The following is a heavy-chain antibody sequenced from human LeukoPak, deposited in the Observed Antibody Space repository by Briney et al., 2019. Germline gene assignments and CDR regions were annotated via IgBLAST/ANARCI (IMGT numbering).Heavy chain of an antibody. CDR1: GFAFSSYG. V-gene: IGHV3-30*02. CDR2: IRYDGSNK. Sequence: GGSLRLSCAASGFAFSSYGMHWVRQAPGKGLEWVAFIRYDGSNKYYADSVKGRFTISRDNSKNTLYLQMNSLRAEDTAVYYCACRLAAAGTIDYWGQGTLVTVSS. D-gene: IGHD6-13*01. CDR3: ACRLAAAGTIDY. J-gene: IGHJ4*02.